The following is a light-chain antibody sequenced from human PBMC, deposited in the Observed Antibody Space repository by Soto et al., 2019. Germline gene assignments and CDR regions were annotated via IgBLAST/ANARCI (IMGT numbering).Light chain of an antibody. CDR3: QQYNNWPLLT. J-gene: IGKJ4*01. CDR1: QSISSN. V-gene: IGKV3-15*01. Sequence: EIVMTQSPATLSVSPGDRATLSCRASQSISSNLAWYQQKPGQAPRLLISSASARATGIPARFSGSGSGTEFTLTISRLQSEDSAVYYCQQYNNWPLLTFGGGTKVEIK. CDR2: SAS.